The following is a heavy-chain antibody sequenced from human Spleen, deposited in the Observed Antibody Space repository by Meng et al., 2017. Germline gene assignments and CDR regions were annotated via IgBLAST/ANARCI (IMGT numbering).Heavy chain of an antibody. J-gene: IGHJ5*02. CDR2: INHSGST. CDR1: GGSFSGYY. D-gene: IGHD6-13*01. V-gene: IGHV4-34*01. Sequence: HVRLQGSGPGLVKPSETLSLTCAVYGGSFSGYYWIWIRQPPGKGLEWIGEINHSGSTNYNPSLKSRVTISVDTSKNQFSLKLSSVTAADTAVYYCARVEGTIAAAGGSWFDPWGQGTLVTVSS. CDR3: ARVEGTIAAAGGSWFDP.